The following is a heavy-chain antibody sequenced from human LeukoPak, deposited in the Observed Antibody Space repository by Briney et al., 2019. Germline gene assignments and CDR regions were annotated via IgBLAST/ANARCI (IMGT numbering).Heavy chain of an antibody. CDR2: ISGSGGST. CDR1: GFTFSSYA. CDR3: AKREEWLDSYHYYGMDV. J-gene: IGHJ6*02. Sequence: GGSLRLSCAASGFTFSSYAMSWVRQAPGKGLEWVSAISGSGGSTYYADSVKGRFTISRDNSKNTLYLQMNSLRAEDTAVYYCAKREEWLDSYHYYGMDVWGQGTTVTVSS. V-gene: IGHV3-23*01. D-gene: IGHD6-19*01.